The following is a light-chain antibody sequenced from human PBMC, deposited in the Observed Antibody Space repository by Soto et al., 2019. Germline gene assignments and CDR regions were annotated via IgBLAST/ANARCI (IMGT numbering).Light chain of an antibody. Sequence: DIQKTHSPSTLSASLGDRVTITCRASQSVNSWLAWYQQKPGKAPKLLIYKASTLETGVPSRFSGSGSGTEYTLTISSLQPDDFATYYCQQYNSYSRTFGQGTKV. CDR3: QQYNSYSRT. CDR1: QSVNSW. V-gene: IGKV1-5*03. CDR2: KAS. J-gene: IGKJ1*01.